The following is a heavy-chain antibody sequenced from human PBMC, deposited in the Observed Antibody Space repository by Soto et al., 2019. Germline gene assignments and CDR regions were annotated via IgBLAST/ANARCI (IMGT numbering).Heavy chain of an antibody. CDR3: AKGIGYCSGGSCLLDY. J-gene: IGHJ4*02. CDR1: GFTFSSYS. D-gene: IGHD2-15*01. CDR2: ISSSSSYI. V-gene: IGHV3-21*01. Sequence: GSLRLSCAASGFTFSSYSMNWVRQAPGKGLEWVSSISSSSSYIYYADSVKGRFTISRDNAKNSLYLQMNSLRAEDTAVYYCAKGIGYCSGGSCLLDYWGQGTLVTVSS.